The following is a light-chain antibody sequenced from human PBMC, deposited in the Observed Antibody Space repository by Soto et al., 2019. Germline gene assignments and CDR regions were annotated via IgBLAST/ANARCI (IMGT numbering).Light chain of an antibody. V-gene: IGKV3-15*01. Sequence: TVMTQSPATLSMSPGDRAALSCRASLNVATNMAWYQQKPGQAPRLLIYGASIRATGVPARFTGSGSGTEFTLTINNLQSEHFAVYYCHQYNTGLRTFGRGTRVEV. CDR2: GAS. J-gene: IGKJ1*01. CDR1: LNVATN. CDR3: HQYNTGLRT.